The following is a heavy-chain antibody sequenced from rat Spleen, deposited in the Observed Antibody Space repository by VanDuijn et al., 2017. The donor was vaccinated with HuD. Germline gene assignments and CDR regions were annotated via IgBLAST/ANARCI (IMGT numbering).Heavy chain of an antibody. Sequence: EVQLVESGGGLVQPGRSMKLSCAALGFTFSNYYMAWVRQAPTKGLEWVASISTGGGNTYYRDSVKGRFTISRDNAKSTLYLQMDSLRSEDTATYYCAREGPLSYYGYGYYFDYWGQGVMVTVSS. D-gene: IGHD1-7*01. J-gene: IGHJ2*01. CDR2: ISTGGGNT. CDR3: AREGPLSYYGYGYYFDY. V-gene: IGHV5-25*01. CDR1: GFTFSNYY.